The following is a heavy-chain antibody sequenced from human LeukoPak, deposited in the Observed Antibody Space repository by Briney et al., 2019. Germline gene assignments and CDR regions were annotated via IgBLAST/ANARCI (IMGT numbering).Heavy chain of an antibody. CDR3: ATSYYDILTGYRPLAY. J-gene: IGHJ4*02. V-gene: IGHV1-46*01. CDR2: INPSGGST. Sequence: GASVKVSCKASGYTFTSYYMHWVRQAPGQGLGWMGIINPSGGSTSYAQKFQGRVTMTEDTSTDTAYMELSSLRSEDTAVYYCATSYYDILTGYRPLAYWGQGTLVTVSS. CDR1: GYTFTSYY. D-gene: IGHD3-9*01.